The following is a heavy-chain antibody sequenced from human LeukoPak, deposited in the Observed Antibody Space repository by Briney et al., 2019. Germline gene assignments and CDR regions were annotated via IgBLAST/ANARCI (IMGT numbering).Heavy chain of an antibody. D-gene: IGHD4-11*01. CDR3: ARGRDDYTDDKWFEP. V-gene: IGHV4-34*01. CDR2: INHSAYT. CDR1: GVSFSGYY. J-gene: IGHJ5*02. Sequence: SETLSLTCAVSGVSFSGYYWSWIRQSPEKGLEWIGEINHSAYTNYNPSLKSRVTISLDTSKTQFSLKLLSATAADTAVYYCARGRDDYTDDKWFEPWGQGTLVTVSS.